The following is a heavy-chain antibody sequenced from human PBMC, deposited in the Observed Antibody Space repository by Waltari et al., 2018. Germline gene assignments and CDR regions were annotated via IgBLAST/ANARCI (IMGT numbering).Heavy chain of an antibody. V-gene: IGHV3-23*01. CDR2: IRANCGSP. J-gene: IGHJ6*02. CDR3: SKEVASLYYYGMDV. Sequence: EVQLMESGGGLVQPGGSLRLSCTASGFTFSGYAMSGVRQAPGKGMEWVAAIRANCGSPYFADAVKGRFTISRDNSKNTLFLQMNSLRAEDTAIYYCSKEVASLYYYGMDVWGLGTTVTVSS. D-gene: IGHD5-12*01. CDR1: GFTFSGYA.